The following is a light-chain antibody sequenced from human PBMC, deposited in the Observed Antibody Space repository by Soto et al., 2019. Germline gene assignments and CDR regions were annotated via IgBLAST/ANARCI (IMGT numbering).Light chain of an antibody. CDR1: QSVSSN. Sequence: EIVMTQSPATLSVSPGERATLSCRASQSVSSNLAWYQQKPGQAPRLLIYGASSRATGIPARFSGSGSGTEFTLTISSLQSEDFAVYYCQQYNNYPPYTFGQGTKLDIK. CDR3: QQYNNYPPYT. J-gene: IGKJ2*01. V-gene: IGKV3-15*01. CDR2: GAS.